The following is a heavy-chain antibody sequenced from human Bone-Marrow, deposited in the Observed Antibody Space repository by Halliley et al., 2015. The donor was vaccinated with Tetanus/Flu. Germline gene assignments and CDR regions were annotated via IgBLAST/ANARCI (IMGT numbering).Heavy chain of an antibody. D-gene: IGHD3-10*01. CDR3: ARGLLLWAPDSQFDY. V-gene: IGHV4-31*02. CDR2: IFDSGRP. Sequence: WIGFIFDSGRPFYKPSLRSRVAISADPSKNQFSLTLTSMTAADTAVYYCARGLLLWAPDSQFDYWGQGAHVTVSS. J-gene: IGHJ4*02.